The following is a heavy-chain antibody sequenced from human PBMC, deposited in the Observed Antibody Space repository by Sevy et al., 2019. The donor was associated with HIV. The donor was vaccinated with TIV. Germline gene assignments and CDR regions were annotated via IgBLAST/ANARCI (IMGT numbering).Heavy chain of an antibody. J-gene: IGHJ3*02. CDR1: GFTFASYA. D-gene: IGHD3-22*01. V-gene: IGHV3-23*01. CDR3: AGGRYDSSGSFDALDI. CDR2: IYGSGGAT. Sequence: GSLRLSCTPSGFTFASYAMNWVRQAPGKGLEWISTIYGSGGATYYADSVKGRFTISRDKSKNTLYLQMNSLRTEDTALYYCAGGRYDSSGSFDALDIWGQGTMVTVSS.